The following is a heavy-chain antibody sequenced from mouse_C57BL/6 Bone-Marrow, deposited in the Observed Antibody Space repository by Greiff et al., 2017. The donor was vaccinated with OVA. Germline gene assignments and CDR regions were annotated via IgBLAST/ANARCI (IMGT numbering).Heavy chain of an antibody. CDR1: GYTFTSYW. CDR3: AGAYGYDVAWFAY. Sequence: QVQLQQPGAELVKPGASVKLSCKASGYTFTSYWMHWVKQRPGQGLEWIGMIHPNSGSTNYNEKFKSKATLTVDKSSSTAYMQLRSLTSEDSAVYYCAGAYGYDVAWFAYWGQGTLVTVSA. V-gene: IGHV1-64*01. J-gene: IGHJ3*01. D-gene: IGHD2-2*01. CDR2: IHPNSGST.